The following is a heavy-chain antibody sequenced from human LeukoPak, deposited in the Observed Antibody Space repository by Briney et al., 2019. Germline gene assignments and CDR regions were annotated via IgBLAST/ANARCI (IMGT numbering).Heavy chain of an antibody. CDR3: ARGVTGDRGLAQFGC. CDR2: TSSDGSHK. V-gene: IGHV3-30*04. Sequence: GRSLRLSCAASGFTFFTYSMHWARPAPGKGLEWVAVTSSDGSHKYYTDSVKGRLTIARDNSKNALYLQMNSLRPEDTAIYDCARGVTGDRGLAQFGCWGQGSLVSVSS. CDR1: GFTFFTYS. J-gene: IGHJ4*02. D-gene: IGHD1-14*01.